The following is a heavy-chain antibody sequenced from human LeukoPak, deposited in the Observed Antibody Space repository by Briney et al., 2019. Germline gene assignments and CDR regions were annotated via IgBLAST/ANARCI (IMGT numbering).Heavy chain of an antibody. D-gene: IGHD5-18*01. V-gene: IGHV4-30-4*01. CDR3: ARGRGFSYGPKHHLDY. J-gene: IGHJ4*02. CDR2: IYYTGST. Sequence: PSETLSLTCTVSHGSISTGDNYWSWIRQPPGKGLEWIGFIYYTGSTYYNPSLKSRVIISQGTSKNQFSLNLFSVTAADTAVYFCARGRGFSYGPKHHLDYWGQGILVTVSS. CDR1: HGSISTGDNY.